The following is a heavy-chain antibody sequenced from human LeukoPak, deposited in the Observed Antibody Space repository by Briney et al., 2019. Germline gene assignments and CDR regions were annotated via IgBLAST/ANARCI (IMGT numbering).Heavy chain of an antibody. D-gene: IGHD2-2*01. CDR2: ISYDGSNK. J-gene: IGHJ6*02. CDR3: ASGGGIVVVPAAIDVLNYYYGMDV. V-gene: IGHV3-30-3*01. Sequence: GGSLRLSCAASGFTFSSYAMHWVRQAPGKGLEWVAVISYDGSNKYYADSVKGRFTISRDNSKNTLYLQMNSLRAEDTAVYYCASGGGIVVVPAAIDVLNYYYGMDVWGQGTTVTVSS. CDR1: GFTFSSYA.